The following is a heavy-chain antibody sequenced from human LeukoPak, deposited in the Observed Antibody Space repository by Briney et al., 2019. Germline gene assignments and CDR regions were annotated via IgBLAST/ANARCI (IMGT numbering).Heavy chain of an antibody. J-gene: IGHJ6*02. CDR3: ARDTGANGSGSYDIQDPYYYYGMDV. Sequence: GGSLRLSCAASGFTVSSNYMSWVRQAPGNGLGWVSVIYSGGSTYYADSVKGRFTISRDKSKNTLYLQMNSLIAEDTAVYYCARDTGANGSGSYDIQDPYYYYGMDVWGQGTTVTVSS. CDR1: GFTVSSNY. V-gene: IGHV3-53*01. CDR2: IYSGGST. D-gene: IGHD3-10*01.